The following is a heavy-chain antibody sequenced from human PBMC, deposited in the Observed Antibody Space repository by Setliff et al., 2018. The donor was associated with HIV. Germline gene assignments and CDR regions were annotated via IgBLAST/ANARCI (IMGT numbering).Heavy chain of an antibody. V-gene: IGHV4-39*01. CDR2: LYYSGSA. Sequence: SETLSLTCAVSGDSISISSSFWGWIRQPPGKGLEWIGTLYYSGSAYYNPSLKSRLTISVDTSKNQLSLKLSSVTAADTAVYYCAHYYYDTSGQPFDHWGQGTLVTVSS. CDR3: AHYYYDTSGQPFDH. D-gene: IGHD3-22*01. J-gene: IGHJ4*02. CDR1: GDSISISSSF.